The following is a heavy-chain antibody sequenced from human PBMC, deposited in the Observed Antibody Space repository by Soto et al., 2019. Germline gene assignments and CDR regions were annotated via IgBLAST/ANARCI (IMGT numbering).Heavy chain of an antibody. CDR2: INPYNGNT. V-gene: IGHV1-18*01. D-gene: IGHD1-26*01. CDR1: GYTFTSYG. Sequence: QVQLVQSGAEVKKPGASVKVSCKASGYTFTSYGIRWVRQAPGQGLEWMGWINPYNGNTKYAQKLQGRVTMTTDTSTSTAYMELRRLRSDATAVYYWARDAAVGLFDYWGQGTLVTVSS. CDR3: ARDAAVGLFDY. J-gene: IGHJ4*02.